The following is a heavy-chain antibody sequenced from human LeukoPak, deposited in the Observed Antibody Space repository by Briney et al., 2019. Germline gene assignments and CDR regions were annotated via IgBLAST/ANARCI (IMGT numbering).Heavy chain of an antibody. V-gene: IGHV3-30*18. D-gene: IGHD3-10*01. CDR3: AKDPGLLWSRGGAFDI. CDR2: ISYDGSIE. CDR1: GFTFSTYA. J-gene: IGHJ3*02. Sequence: GGSLRLSCAASGFTFSTYAMHWVRQAPGKGLEWVAIISYDGSIENYADSVKGRFTISRDDSRNTLYLQMSSLRTDDTAVYYCAKDPGLLWSRGGAFDIWGQGTLVTVSS.